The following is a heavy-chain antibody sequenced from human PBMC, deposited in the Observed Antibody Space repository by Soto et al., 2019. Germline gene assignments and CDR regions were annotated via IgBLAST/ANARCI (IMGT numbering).Heavy chain of an antibody. D-gene: IGHD4-17*01. Sequence: EVHLVESGGGLVQPGGSLRLSCADSEFNFSHYWMHWVRQAPGKGLVWVSRINPDGTRTNYADSVKGRFTISRDNAKNTLYLQMNGLRGEDTAIYYCTKDTFGDRDSWGQGTLVTVSS. J-gene: IGHJ4*02. V-gene: IGHV3-74*01. CDR2: INPDGTRT. CDR1: EFNFSHYW. CDR3: TKDTFGDRDS.